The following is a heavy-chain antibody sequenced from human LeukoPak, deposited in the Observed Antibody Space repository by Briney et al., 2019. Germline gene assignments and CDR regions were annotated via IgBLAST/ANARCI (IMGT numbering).Heavy chain of an antibody. V-gene: IGHV3-30*18. Sequence: GGSLILSCAASGFSFSSYGMHWVRQAPGKGLEWVAVISYGGSNKYYADSVKGRCTISRDNSKNTLYLQMNSLRAEDTAVYYCAKDGSSWHDFDYWGQGTLVTVSS. J-gene: IGHJ4*02. CDR3: AKDGSSWHDFDY. CDR2: ISYGGSNK. CDR1: GFSFSSYG. D-gene: IGHD6-13*01.